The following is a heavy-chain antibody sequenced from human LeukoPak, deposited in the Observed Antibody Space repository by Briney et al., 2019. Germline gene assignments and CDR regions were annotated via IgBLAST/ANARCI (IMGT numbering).Heavy chain of an antibody. CDR2: INPNSGGT. CDR1: GYTFTGYY. V-gene: IGHV1-2*02. J-gene: IGHJ4*02. D-gene: IGHD3-9*01. Sequence: GASVKVSCKASGYTFTGYYMHWVRQAPGQGLEWMGWINPNSGGTNYAQKFQGRVTMTRDMSISTAYMELSRLRSDDTAVYYCARTRGYDILTGYPEWDYWGQGTLVTVSS. CDR3: ARTRGYDILTGYPEWDY.